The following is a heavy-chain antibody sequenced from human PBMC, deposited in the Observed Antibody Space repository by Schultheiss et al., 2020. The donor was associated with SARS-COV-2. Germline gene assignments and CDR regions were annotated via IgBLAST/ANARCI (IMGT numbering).Heavy chain of an antibody. CDR2: ISGSGGST. J-gene: IGHJ4*02. V-gene: IGHV3-21*01. D-gene: IGHD5-24*01. CDR1: GFTFSSYW. Sequence: GGSLRLSCAASGFTFSSYWMSWVRQAPGKGLEWVSAISGSGGSTYYADSVKGRFTISRDNAKNSLYLQMNSLRAEDTAVYYCAREAGDGYNPRRFDYWGQGTLVTVSS. CDR3: AREAGDGYNPRRFDY.